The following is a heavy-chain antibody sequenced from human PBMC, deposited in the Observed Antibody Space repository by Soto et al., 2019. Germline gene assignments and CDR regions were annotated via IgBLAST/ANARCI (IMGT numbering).Heavy chain of an antibody. CDR2: IYWDNDK. V-gene: IGHV2-5*02. CDR3: ARSLWFGELH. Sequence: QITLKESGPTLVKPTQTLTLTCSFSGFSLSTTGVGVGWIRQSPGKALEWLAIIYWDNDKRYSPSLKSRVTNTNDTSKHQVVLTVTNRDPVDTGTYYCARSLWFGELHWGQGALVTVSS. D-gene: IGHD3-10*01. CDR1: GFSLSTTGVG. J-gene: IGHJ4*02.